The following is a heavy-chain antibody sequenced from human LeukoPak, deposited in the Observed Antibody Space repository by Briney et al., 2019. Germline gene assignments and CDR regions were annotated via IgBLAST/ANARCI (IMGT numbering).Heavy chain of an antibody. CDR3: ARVSATVVTGGLDY. CDR2: IYYSGST. V-gene: IGHV4-30-4*01. D-gene: IGHD4-23*01. J-gene: IGHJ4*02. CDR1: GGSISSGDYY. Sequence: SETLSLTCTVSGGSISSGDYYWGWIRQPPGKGLEWIGYIYYSGSTYYNPSLKSRVTISVDTSKNQFSLKLSSVTAADTAVYYYARVSATVVTGGLDYWGQGTLVTVSS.